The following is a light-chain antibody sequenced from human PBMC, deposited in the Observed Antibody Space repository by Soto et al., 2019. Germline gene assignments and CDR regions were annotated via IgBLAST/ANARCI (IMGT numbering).Light chain of an antibody. CDR2: LAS. V-gene: IGKV2-28*01. CDR1: QSLLHTNGFNY. Sequence: DLVMTQSPLSLPVTPGESASISCRSSQSLLHTNGFNYLDWYLQKPGQSPQLLIYLASNRASGVPDRFSGSGSGTEFTLKISRVEAEDVGVYYCMEALETPTFGGGTKVEI. CDR3: MEALETPT. J-gene: IGKJ4*01.